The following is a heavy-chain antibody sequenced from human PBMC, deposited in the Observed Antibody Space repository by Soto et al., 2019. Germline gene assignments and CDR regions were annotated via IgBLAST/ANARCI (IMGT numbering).Heavy chain of an antibody. D-gene: IGHD6-13*01. CDR2: ISYDGSNK. CDR3: AKGPGYSSSWSYFDY. V-gene: IGHV3-30*18. J-gene: IGHJ4*02. Sequence: GGSLRLSCAASGFTFSSYGMHWVRQAPGKGLEWVAVISYDGSNKYYADSVKGRFTISRDNSKNTLYLQMNSLRAEDTAVYYCAKGPGYSSSWSYFDYWGQGALVTVSS. CDR1: GFTFSSYG.